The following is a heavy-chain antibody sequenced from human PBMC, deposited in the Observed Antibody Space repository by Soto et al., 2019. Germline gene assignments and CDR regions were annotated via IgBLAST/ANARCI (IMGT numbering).Heavy chain of an antibody. Sequence: ASVKVSCKASGGAISTIAIAWVRRAPGQGLEWMGAFIPSFGTAIYAQKFQGRVTISADESTSSAYMDLSSLRSDDTAVYYCTRAQFRYTGTYVAADWFDPWGQGTLVTVSS. CDR3: TRAQFRYTGTYVAADWFDP. D-gene: IGHD1-26*01. J-gene: IGHJ5*02. CDR1: GGAISTIA. CDR2: FIPSFGTA. V-gene: IGHV1-69*13.